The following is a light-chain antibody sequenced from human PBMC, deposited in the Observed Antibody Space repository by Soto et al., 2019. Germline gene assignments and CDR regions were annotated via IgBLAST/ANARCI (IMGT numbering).Light chain of an antibody. CDR2: GAS. CDR3: QQYGSSPSIT. V-gene: IGKV3-20*01. J-gene: IGKJ5*01. CDR1: QSVSSSY. Sequence: EIVLTQSPGTLSLSPGERATLSCRASQSVSSSYLAWYQQKPGQAPRPLIYGASSRATGIPDRFSGRGSGTDFTLTISRLEPEDFAVYYCQQYGSSPSITFGHGTRLEIK.